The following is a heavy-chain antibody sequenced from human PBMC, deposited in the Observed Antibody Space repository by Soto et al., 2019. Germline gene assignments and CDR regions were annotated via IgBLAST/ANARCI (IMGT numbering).Heavy chain of an antibody. V-gene: IGHV4-34*01. D-gene: IGHD6-6*01. Sequence: KPSETLSLTCAVYGGSFSGYYWSWIRQPPGKGLEWIGEINHSGSTNYNPSLKSRVTISVDTSKNQFSLKLSSVTAADTAVYYCAREVGLYSSSSHRMDVWGQGTTVTVSS. J-gene: IGHJ6*02. CDR1: GGSFSGYY. CDR3: AREVGLYSSSSHRMDV. CDR2: INHSGST.